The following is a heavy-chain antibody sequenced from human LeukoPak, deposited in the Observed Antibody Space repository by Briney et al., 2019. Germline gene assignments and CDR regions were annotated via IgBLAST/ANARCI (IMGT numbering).Heavy chain of an antibody. CDR3: ARVSSYYYGMDV. CDR1: GYTFTSYA. CDR2: INAGNGNT. Sequence: ASVKVSCKASGYTFTSYAMHWVRQAPGQRLEWMGWINAGNGNTKYSQKFQGRVTITRDTSASTAYMELSSLRSEDTAVYCCARVSSYYYGMDVWGQGTTVTVSS. D-gene: IGHD2-21*01. J-gene: IGHJ6*02. V-gene: IGHV1-3*01.